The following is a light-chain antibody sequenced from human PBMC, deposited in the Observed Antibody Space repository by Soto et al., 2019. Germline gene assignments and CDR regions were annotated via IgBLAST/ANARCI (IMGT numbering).Light chain of an antibody. CDR2: WAS. V-gene: IGKV4-1*01. CDR1: QSVLYNSNNKNY. CDR3: QQYYDTPFT. Sequence: DIVMTQSPDSLAASLGERATINCKSSQSVLYNSNNKNYLAWYQQKPGQPPKLLIYWASSREYGVPDRFSGSGSGTEFTLTISSLQAEDVAVYYCQQYYDTPFTFGPGTKVDIK. J-gene: IGKJ3*01.